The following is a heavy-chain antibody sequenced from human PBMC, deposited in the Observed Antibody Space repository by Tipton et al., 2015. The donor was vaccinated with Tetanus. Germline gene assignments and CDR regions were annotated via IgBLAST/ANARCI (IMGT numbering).Heavy chain of an antibody. D-gene: IGHD3-22*01. CDR2: IFPGGSGSGV. CDR1: GYNFATFW. Sequence: QLVQSGAEVKKPGESLNISCKASGYNFATFWIGWVRQKPGKGLEWMGIIFPGGSGSGVRYSPTFEGQVTISRDNAKNSLYLLMDSLRAEDTAVYYCARDQIVEQATRDHDYGVDVWGQGTTVTVSS. V-gene: IGHV5-51*01. J-gene: IGHJ6*02. CDR3: ARDQIVEQATRDHDYGVDV.